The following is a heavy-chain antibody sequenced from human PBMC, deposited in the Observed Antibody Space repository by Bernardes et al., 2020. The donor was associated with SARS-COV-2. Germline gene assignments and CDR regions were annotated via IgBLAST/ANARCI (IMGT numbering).Heavy chain of an antibody. CDR2: FDPEDGET. V-gene: IGHV1-24*01. CDR3: ARDRGSVRTGFDY. CDR1: GYTLTELS. D-gene: IGHD1-1*01. J-gene: IGHJ4*02. Sequence: ASVKVSCKVSGYTLTELSMHWVRQAPGKGLEWMGGFDPEDGETIYAQKFQGRVTMTTDTSTSTAYMELRSLRSDDTAVYYCARDRGSVRTGFDYWGQGTLVTVSS.